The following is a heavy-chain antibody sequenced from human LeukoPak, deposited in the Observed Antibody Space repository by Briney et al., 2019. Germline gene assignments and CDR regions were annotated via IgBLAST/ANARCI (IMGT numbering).Heavy chain of an antibody. Sequence: SETLSLTCTVSGGSISSYYWSWIRQPPGKGLEWIGYIHYSGATSYNPSLNSRVTVSVDTSKNQLSLKLNSVTAADTAVYYCAREYSAFEIWGPGTMVTVSS. V-gene: IGHV4-59*01. J-gene: IGHJ3*02. CDR2: IHYSGAT. D-gene: IGHD1-1*01. CDR1: GGSISSYY. CDR3: AREYSAFEI.